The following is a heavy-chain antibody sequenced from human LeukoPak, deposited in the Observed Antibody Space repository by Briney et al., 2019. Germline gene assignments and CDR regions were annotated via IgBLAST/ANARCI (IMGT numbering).Heavy chain of an antibody. Sequence: GASVKVSCKASGYTFTGYYMHWVRQAPGQGLEWMGGIIPIFGTANYAQKFQGRVTITADESTSTAYMELSSLRSEDTAVYYCARDRLRNGAHYDFWSGYYWYYYYGMDVWGQGTTVTVSS. CDR1: GYTFTGYY. J-gene: IGHJ6*02. CDR3: ARDRLRNGAHYDFWSGYYWYYYYGMDV. CDR2: IIPIFGTA. D-gene: IGHD3-3*01. V-gene: IGHV1-69*13.